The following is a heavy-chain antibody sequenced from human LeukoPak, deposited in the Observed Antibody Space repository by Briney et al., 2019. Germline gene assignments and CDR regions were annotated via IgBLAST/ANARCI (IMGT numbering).Heavy chain of an antibody. J-gene: IGHJ6*03. CDR2: IYTSGST. D-gene: IGHD3-10*01. Sequence: PSQTLSLTCTVSGGSISSGSYYWSWIRQPAGKGLEWIGRIYTSGSTSYNPSLESRVTISVDTSKNQFSLKLRSVTAADTAVYYCASINSHSGSYSRYFYMDVWGKGTTVTVSS. CDR3: ASINSHSGSYSRYFYMDV. CDR1: GGSISSGSYY. V-gene: IGHV4-61*02.